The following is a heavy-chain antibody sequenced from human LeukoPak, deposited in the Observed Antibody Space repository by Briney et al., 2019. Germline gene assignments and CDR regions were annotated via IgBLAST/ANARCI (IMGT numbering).Heavy chain of an antibody. D-gene: IGHD4-17*01. CDR2: INHSGST. V-gene: IGHV4-34*01. Sequence: PSETLSLTCAVYGGSLSGYYWSWIRQPPGKGLEWIGEINHSGSTNCNPSLKSRVTISVDTSKNQFSLKLSSVTAADTAVYYCARRTRITDYGWKGWYYYMDVWGKGTTVTVSS. CDR1: GGSLSGYY. CDR3: ARRTRITDYGWKGWYYYMDV. J-gene: IGHJ6*03.